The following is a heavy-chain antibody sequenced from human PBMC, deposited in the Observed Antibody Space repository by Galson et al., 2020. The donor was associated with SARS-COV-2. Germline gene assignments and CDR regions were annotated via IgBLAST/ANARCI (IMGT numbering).Heavy chain of an antibody. J-gene: IGHJ6*02. CDR1: GWSFRGYY. CDR3: ARGGIAVAGVDYYYYYGMDV. CDR2: INHSGST. D-gene: IGHD6-19*01. V-gene: IGHV4-34*01. Sequence: SETLSLTCAVYGWSFRGYYWSWIRLPPGHGLEWIGEINHSGSTHHNPSLKRRVTISVDTSKNQFSLKLSSVTAADTAVYYCARGGIAVAGVDYYYYYGMDVWGQGTTVTVSS.